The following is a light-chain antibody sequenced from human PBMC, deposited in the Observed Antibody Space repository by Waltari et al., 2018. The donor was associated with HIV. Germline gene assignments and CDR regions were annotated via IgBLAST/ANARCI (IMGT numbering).Light chain of an antibody. Sequence: IMMTPFPRPLAGSPGERATLPCRASKSISSHLAWYQQKPGQAPRLLIYAASNRATGIPARFSGSGSGTDFTLTISSLQPEDFAVYYCLQYTFWPPYTFGQGTKLEMK. V-gene: IGKV3-15*01. CDR1: KSISSH. J-gene: IGKJ2*01. CDR2: AAS. CDR3: LQYTFWPPYT.